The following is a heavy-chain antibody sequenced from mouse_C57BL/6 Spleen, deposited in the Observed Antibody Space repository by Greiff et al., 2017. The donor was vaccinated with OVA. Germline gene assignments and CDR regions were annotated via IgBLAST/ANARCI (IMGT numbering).Heavy chain of an antibody. D-gene: IGHD2-4*01. CDR2: IWSGGST. V-gene: IGHV2-2*01. J-gene: IGHJ4*01. Sequence: QVQLQQSGPGLVQPSQSLSITCTVSGFSLTSYGVHWVRQSPGKGLEWLGVIWSGGSTDYNAAFISRLSISKDNSKSQVFFKMNSLQADDTAIYYCARNVYYDYDEGNAMDYWGQGTSVTVSS. CDR1: GFSLTSYG. CDR3: ARNVYYDYDEGNAMDY.